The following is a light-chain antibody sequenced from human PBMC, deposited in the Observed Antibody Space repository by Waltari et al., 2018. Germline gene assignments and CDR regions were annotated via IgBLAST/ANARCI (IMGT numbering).Light chain of an antibody. CDR1: QSVFHSSDSKNY. CDR3: QQHYSSPLT. V-gene: IGKV4-1*01. CDR2: WAS. Sequence: DIVMTQSPDSLAVSLGERATINCKSSQSVFHSSDSKNYLTLYQQKPGQPPKLLIYWASTRQSGVPDRFSGSGSGTDFTLTISSLQAEDVALYYCQQHYSSPLTFGGGTKVEIQ. J-gene: IGKJ4*01.